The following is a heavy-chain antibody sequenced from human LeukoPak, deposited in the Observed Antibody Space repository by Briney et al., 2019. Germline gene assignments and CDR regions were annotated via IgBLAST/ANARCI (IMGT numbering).Heavy chain of an antibody. V-gene: IGHV3-49*03. CDR3: TRQTVAGFDY. D-gene: IGHD6-19*01. CDR2: IRRKTDGGTA. J-gene: IGHJ4*02. CDR1: GFSFGDYA. Sequence: GGSLRLSCAASGFSFGDYAMCWFRQAPGKGLEWVGFIRRKTDGGTAEYAASVKGRFTISRDDSKSIAYLQMNSLKTEDTAVYYCTRQTVAGFDYWGQGTLVTVSS.